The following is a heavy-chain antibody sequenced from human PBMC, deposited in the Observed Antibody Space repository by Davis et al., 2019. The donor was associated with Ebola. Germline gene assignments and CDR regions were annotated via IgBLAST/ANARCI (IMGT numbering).Heavy chain of an antibody. CDR1: GFTFRTYA. CDR3: AIARNYYGSQPIDY. V-gene: IGHV3-48*01. CDR2: TSSSPSPI. Sequence: GESLKISCAASGFTFRTYAMSWVRQAPGQGLEWVSYTSSSPSPIYYAGSVKGRFTISRDTSKNTLYLQMSSLRAEDTAVYYCAIARNYYGSQPIDYWGQGTLVTVSS. D-gene: IGHD3-10*01. J-gene: IGHJ4*02.